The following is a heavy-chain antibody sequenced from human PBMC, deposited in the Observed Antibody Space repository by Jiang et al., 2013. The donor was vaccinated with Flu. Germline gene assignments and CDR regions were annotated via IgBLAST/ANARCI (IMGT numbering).Heavy chain of an antibody. CDR1: GYTFTSYA. CDR3: ARGAYCSGGSCYLYYYYYGMDV. D-gene: IGHD2-15*01. Sequence: GASVKVSCKASGYTFTSYAMNWVRQAPGQGLEWMGWINTNTGNPTYAQGFTGRFVFSLDTSVSTAYLQISSLKAEDTAVYYCARGAYCSGGSCYLYYYYYGMDVWGQGTTVTVSS. V-gene: IGHV7-4-1*02. CDR2: INTNTGNP. J-gene: IGHJ6*02.